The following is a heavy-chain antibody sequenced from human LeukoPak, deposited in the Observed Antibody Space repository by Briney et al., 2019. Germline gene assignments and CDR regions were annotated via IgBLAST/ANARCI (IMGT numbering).Heavy chain of an antibody. V-gene: IGHV4-39*01. J-gene: IGHJ5*02. Sequence: PSETLSLTCTASGGSILDSTYYWAWLRQPPGKGLEWIATIFYTGNTHYNPSLKSRVTMSVDTVKNHFSLNLNSVTAADTAVYYCARQSSGYYYGWFDPWGQGTLVTVSS. D-gene: IGHD3-22*01. CDR2: IFYTGNT. CDR1: GGSILDSTYY. CDR3: ARQSSGYYYGWFDP.